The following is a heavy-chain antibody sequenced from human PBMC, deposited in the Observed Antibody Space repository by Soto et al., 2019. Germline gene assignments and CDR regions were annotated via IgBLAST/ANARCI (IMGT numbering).Heavy chain of an antibody. D-gene: IGHD1-26*01. CDR1: GFSVSSNY. V-gene: IGHV3-53*01. Sequence: PGGSLRLSCAASGFSVSSNYMTWVRQAPGKGLEWVSFIYSGGSKYYADSVKGRFTISRDSSRNTLYLQMNSLRAEDTAVYFCASRKVGAGIWWDGSFDIWGQGXVVTVSS. CDR2: IYSGGSK. CDR3: ASRKVGAGIWWDGSFDI. J-gene: IGHJ3*02.